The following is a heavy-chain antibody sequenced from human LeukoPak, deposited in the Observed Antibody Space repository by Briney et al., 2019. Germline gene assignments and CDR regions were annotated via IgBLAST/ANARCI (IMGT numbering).Heavy chain of an antibody. V-gene: IGHV3-21*01. D-gene: IGHD6-19*01. CDR1: GFTFSSYS. Sequence: GGSLRLSCAASGFTFSSYSMNWVRQAPGKGLEWVSSISSSSSYIYCADSVKGRFTISRDNAKNSLYLQMNSLRAEDTAVYYCARRLPEGTGYSSGWYFDYWGQGTLVTVSS. CDR3: ARRLPEGTGYSSGWYFDY. CDR2: ISSSSSYI. J-gene: IGHJ4*02.